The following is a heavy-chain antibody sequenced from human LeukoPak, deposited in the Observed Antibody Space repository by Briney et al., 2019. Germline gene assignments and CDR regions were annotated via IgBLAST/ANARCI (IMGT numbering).Heavy chain of an antibody. D-gene: IGHD3-16*01. V-gene: IGHV1-18*01. CDR1: GYTFTSYG. Sequence: GASVKVSCKASGYTFTSYGISWVRQAPGQGLEWMGWISAYNGNTNYAQKFQGGVTMTTDTSTNTAYMDLRSLRSDDTAVYYCARPSTYKWGIDYWGQGTLVTVSS. J-gene: IGHJ4*02. CDR2: ISAYNGNT. CDR3: ARPSTYKWGIDY.